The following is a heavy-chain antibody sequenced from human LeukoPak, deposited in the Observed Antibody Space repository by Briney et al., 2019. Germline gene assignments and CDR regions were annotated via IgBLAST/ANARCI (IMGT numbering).Heavy chain of an antibody. CDR1: GGSISSYY. J-gene: IGHJ4*02. D-gene: IGHD4-23*01. Sequence: SETLSLTCTVSGGSISSYYWSWIRQPPGKGLEWIGYIYYSGSTNYNPSLKSRVTISVDTSKNQFSLKLSSVTAADTAVYYCARLPTPYGGVNRYFDYWGQGTLVTVSS. CDR2: IYYSGST. V-gene: IGHV4-59*08. CDR3: ARLPTPYGGVNRYFDY.